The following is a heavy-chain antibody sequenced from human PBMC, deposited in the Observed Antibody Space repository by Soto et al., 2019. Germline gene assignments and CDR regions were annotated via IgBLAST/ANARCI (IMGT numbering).Heavy chain of an antibody. CDR2: IIPIFGTA. CDR3: AAASRITMVRGVYYYGMDV. V-gene: IGHV1-69*13. Sequence: GASVKVSCKASGGTFSSYAISWVRQAPGQGLEWMGGIIPIFGTANYAQKFQGRVTITADESTSTAYMELSSLRSEDTAVYYCAAASRITMVRGVYYYGMDVWGQGTTVTVS. D-gene: IGHD3-10*01. J-gene: IGHJ6*02. CDR1: GGTFSSYA.